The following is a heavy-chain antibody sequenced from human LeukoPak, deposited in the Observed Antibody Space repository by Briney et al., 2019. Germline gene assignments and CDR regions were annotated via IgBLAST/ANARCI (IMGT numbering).Heavy chain of an antibody. J-gene: IGHJ4*02. CDR2: IIPILGIA. CDR3: ASTSYYFDSSGYYPYFDY. Sequence: SVKVSCKASGGTFSSYAISWVRQAPGQGLEWMGRIIPILGIANYAQKFQGRVTITADKSTSTAYMELSSLRSEDTAVYYCASTSYYFDSSGYYPYFDYWGQGTLVTVSS. D-gene: IGHD3-22*01. V-gene: IGHV1-69*04. CDR1: GGTFSSYA.